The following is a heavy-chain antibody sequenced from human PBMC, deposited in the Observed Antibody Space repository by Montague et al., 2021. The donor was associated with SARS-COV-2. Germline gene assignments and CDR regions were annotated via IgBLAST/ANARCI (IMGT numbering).Heavy chain of an antibody. CDR1: GGSINSYY. D-gene: IGHD1-26*01. CDR3: ARGMGGSYLYYFDY. CDR2: IYYSGST. V-gene: IGHV4-59*01. Sequence: SETLSLTCTVSGGSINSYYWSWIRQPPGKGLEWIGYIYYSGSTNYNPSLKSRVTILVDMSKNQFSLKLSSVTAADTAVYYCARGMGGSYLYYFDYWGQGTLVTVSS. J-gene: IGHJ4*02.